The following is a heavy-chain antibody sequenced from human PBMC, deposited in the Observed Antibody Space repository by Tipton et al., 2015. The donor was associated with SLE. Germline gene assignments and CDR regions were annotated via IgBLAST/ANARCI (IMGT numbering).Heavy chain of an antibody. CDR2: IYYSGST. J-gene: IGHJ3*02. Sequence: TLSLTCTVSGGSISSYYWSWIRQPPGKGLEWIGYIYYSGSTNYNPSLKSRVTISVDTSKKQFSLKLSSVTAADTAVYYCARVETDSGSYGAFAIWGQGTMVTVSS. D-gene: IGHD1-26*01. V-gene: IGHV4-59*01. CDR1: GGSISSYY. CDR3: ARVETDSGSYGAFAI.